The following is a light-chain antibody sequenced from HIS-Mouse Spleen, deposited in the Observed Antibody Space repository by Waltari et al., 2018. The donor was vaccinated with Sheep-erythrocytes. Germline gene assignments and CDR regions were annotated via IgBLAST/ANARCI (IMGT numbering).Light chain of an antibody. CDR3: CSYACSSTPWV. V-gene: IGLV2-23*01. Sequence: QSALTQPASVSGSPGQSITISCTGTSSDVGSYNLVSWYQQHPGKAPKLMIYEGSNRPSGVSNRFSASKSGNTASLTISGLQAEDEADYYCCSYACSSTPWVFGGGTKLTVL. J-gene: IGLJ3*02. CDR2: EGS. CDR1: SSDVGSYNL.